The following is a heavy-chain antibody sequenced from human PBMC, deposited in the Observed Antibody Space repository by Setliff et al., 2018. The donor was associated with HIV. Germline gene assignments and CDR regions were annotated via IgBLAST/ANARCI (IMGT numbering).Heavy chain of an antibody. D-gene: IGHD3-9*01. CDR2: ISAYNGNT. CDR3: ARVSPPPDNYFYYYMDV. CDR1: GYTFTSYG. V-gene: IGHV1-18*01. J-gene: IGHJ6*03. Sequence: ASVKVSCKASGYTFTSYGISWVRQAPGQGLEWMGWISAYNGNTNYAQKLQGRFTISRDNAKSSLYLQMNSLRAEDTALYYCARVSPPPDNYFYYYMDVWGKGTTVTVSS.